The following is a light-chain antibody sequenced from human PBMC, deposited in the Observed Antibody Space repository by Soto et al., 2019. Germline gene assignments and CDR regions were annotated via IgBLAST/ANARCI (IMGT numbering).Light chain of an antibody. V-gene: IGLV1-44*01. Sequence: QSVLTQPPSASGTPGQRVTISCSETSPKIGSKSATWYKQLPGTAPKLLIYNNIERPSGVPDRFSGSTSGTSASLAISGLQSEDEADYYCGAWDVSLNAYVFGVGTKLTVL. CDR2: NNI. J-gene: IGLJ1*01. CDR3: GAWDVSLNAYV. CDR1: SPKIGSKS.